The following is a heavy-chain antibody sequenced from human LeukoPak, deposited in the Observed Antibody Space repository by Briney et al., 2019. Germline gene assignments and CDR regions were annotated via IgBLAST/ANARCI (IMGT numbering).Heavy chain of an antibody. J-gene: IGHJ4*02. Sequence: GGSLRLSYTASGFTVTRNYMSWVRQAPGKGLEWVSAIYSGETTEYADSVKGRFTISRDSSKNTLYLQMNSLRTEDTAVYYCATLYGGRRADGYWGQGTLVTVSS. CDR1: GFTVTRNY. V-gene: IGHV3-53*01. CDR2: IYSGETT. CDR3: ATLYGGRRADGY. D-gene: IGHD2-15*01.